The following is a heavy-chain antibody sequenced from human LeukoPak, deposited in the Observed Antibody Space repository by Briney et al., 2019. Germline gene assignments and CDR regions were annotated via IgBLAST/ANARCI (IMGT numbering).Heavy chain of an antibody. J-gene: IGHJ3*02. Sequence: ASVKVSCKASGYTFTSYGISWVRQAPGQGLEWMGWISAYNGNTNYAQKLQGRVTMTTDTSTSTAYMELRSLRSDDTAVYYCARVAATTASVDAFDIWGQGTMVTVSS. CDR1: GYTFTSYG. CDR2: ISAYNGNT. D-gene: IGHD1-26*01. CDR3: ARVAATTASVDAFDI. V-gene: IGHV1-18*01.